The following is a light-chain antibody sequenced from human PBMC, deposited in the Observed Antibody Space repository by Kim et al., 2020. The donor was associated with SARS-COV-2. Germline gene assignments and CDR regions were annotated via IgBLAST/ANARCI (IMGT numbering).Light chain of an antibody. CDR1: NIGSKN. CDR3: QVWDDSTV. V-gene: IGLV3-9*01. CDR2: RDT. Sequence: SYELTQPVSVSVALGQTAKITCGGNNIGSKNVHWYQQRPGQAPVVVIYRDTNRPSGTPERFSGSNSGHTATLTISSAQAGDEAEYYCQVWDDSTVFDGGTKLTVL. J-gene: IGLJ2*01.